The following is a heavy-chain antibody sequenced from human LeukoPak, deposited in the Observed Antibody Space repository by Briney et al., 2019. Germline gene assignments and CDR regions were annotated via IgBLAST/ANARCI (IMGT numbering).Heavy chain of an antibody. Sequence: PGGSLRLSCAASGFTFSSYWMSWVRQAPGKGLEWISAISGSGGRTYYADSVKGRFTISRDNSRNSLFLQMNSLKDEDTAVYYCAKDSSAVAGPEGSYDIWGQGTMVTVSS. CDR1: GFTFSSYW. V-gene: IGHV3-23*01. CDR3: AKDSSAVAGPEGSYDI. CDR2: ISGSGGRT. J-gene: IGHJ3*02. D-gene: IGHD6-19*01.